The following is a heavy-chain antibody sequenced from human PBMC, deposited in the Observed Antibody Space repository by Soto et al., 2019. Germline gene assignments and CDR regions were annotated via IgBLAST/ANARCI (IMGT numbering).Heavy chain of an antibody. CDR3: ARGAHSYDFWSGYYAPPNLYYGMDV. V-gene: IGHV4-34*01. CDR1: GGSFSGYY. Sequence: PSETPYLSCAVYGGSFSGYYWSWVGQRPGKGLEWIGEINHSGSTNYNPSLKSRVTISVHTSKNQLSLKLSSVTAADTAVYYCARGAHSYDFWSGYYAPPNLYYGMDVWGQGTTVTVS. D-gene: IGHD3-3*01. J-gene: IGHJ6*02. CDR2: INHSGST.